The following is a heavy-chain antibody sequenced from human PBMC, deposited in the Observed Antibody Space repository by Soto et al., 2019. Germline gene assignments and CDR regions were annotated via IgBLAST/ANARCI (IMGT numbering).Heavy chain of an antibody. CDR3: ATPVTIFGVVIKGN. CDR2: ISGSGGST. V-gene: IGHV3-23*01. CDR1: GFTFSSYA. J-gene: IGHJ4*02. Sequence: EVQLLESGGGLVQPGGSLRLSCAASGFTFSSYAMSWVRQAPGKGLEWVSAISGSGGSTYYADSVKGRFTISRDNSKNTLHLQMNSLRAQDTAVYYCATPVTIFGVVIKGNWGQGTLVTVSS. D-gene: IGHD3-3*01.